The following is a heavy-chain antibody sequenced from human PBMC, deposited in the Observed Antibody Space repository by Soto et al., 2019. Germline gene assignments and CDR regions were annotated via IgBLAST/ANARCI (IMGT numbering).Heavy chain of an antibody. Sequence: EVQLLDSGGGLVQPGGSLRLSCTASGFSYSMYAMTWVRQSPGQGLEWVSTISGSGDTTFYATYLQGRINISRDSPTNKLSVQMWSLRTEDTALYFCAKSGPFYCNGGDCGDFSYYYMDFWGKGTPVTVSS. V-gene: IGHV3-23*01. CDR3: AKSGPFYCNGGDCGDFSYYYMDF. J-gene: IGHJ6*03. CDR2: ISGSGDTT. CDR1: GFSYSMYA. D-gene: IGHD2-8*02.